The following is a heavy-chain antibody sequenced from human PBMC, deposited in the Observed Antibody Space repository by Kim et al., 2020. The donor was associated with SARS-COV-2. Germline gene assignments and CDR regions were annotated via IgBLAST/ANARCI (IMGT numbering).Heavy chain of an antibody. Sequence: YAQKFQDRVTITRDMSTSTAYMELSSLRSEDTAVYYCAADPIYSGYDLVTWGQGTLVTVSS. V-gene: IGHV1-58*01. CDR3: AADPIYSGYDLVT. J-gene: IGHJ5*02. D-gene: IGHD5-12*01.